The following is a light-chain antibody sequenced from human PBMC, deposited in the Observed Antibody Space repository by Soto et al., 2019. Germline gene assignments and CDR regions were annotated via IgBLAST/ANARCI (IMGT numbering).Light chain of an antibody. V-gene: IGKV1-5*01. CDR3: QQYNSYSPYT. CDR1: QSISSW. J-gene: IGKJ2*01. Sequence: DIQMTQSPSTLSASVGDRVTITSRASQSISSWLAWYQQKPGKAPKLLIYHASSLESGVPSRFSGSGSGTEFTLTISSLQPDDFATYYCQQYNSYSPYTFGQGTKLEIK. CDR2: HAS.